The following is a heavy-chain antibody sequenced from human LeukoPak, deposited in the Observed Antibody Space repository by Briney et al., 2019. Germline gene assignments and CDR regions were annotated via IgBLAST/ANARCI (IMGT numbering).Heavy chain of an antibody. Sequence: ASVKVSCKASGYTFTSYGISWVRQAPGQGLGWMGWISAYNGNTNYAQKLQGRVTMTTDTSTSTAYMELRSLRSDDTAVYYCARQSYYYDSSGYKGLYYYYYMDVWGKGTTVTISS. J-gene: IGHJ6*03. D-gene: IGHD3-22*01. V-gene: IGHV1-18*01. CDR1: GYTFTSYG. CDR2: ISAYNGNT. CDR3: ARQSYYYDSSGYKGLYYYYYMDV.